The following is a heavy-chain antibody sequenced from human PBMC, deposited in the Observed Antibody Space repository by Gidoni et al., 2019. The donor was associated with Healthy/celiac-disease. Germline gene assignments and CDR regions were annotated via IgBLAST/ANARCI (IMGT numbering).Heavy chain of an antibody. Sequence: QVQLQESGPGLVKPSQTLSLTCPVSAGSISSGGYYWSWIRQHPGKGLEWIGYIYYSGSTYYNPSLKSRVTISVDTSKNQFSLKLSSVTAADTAVYYCARGYWNDVNGMDVWGQGTTVTVSS. J-gene: IGHJ6*02. D-gene: IGHD1-1*01. V-gene: IGHV4-31*03. CDR3: ARGYWNDVNGMDV. CDR1: AGSISSGGYY. CDR2: IYYSGST.